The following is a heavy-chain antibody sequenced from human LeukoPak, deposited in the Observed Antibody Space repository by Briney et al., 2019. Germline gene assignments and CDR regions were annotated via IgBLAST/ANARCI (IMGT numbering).Heavy chain of an antibody. Sequence: SETLSLTCTVSGGSISSYYWSWIRQPPGKGLEWIGYIYYSGSTNYNPSLKSRVTISVDTSKNQFSLKLSSVTAADTAMYYCARGSSIVVVTDWGQGTLVTVSS. D-gene: IGHD2-21*02. V-gene: IGHV4-59*01. CDR1: GGSISSYY. CDR3: ARGSSIVVVTD. CDR2: IYYSGST. J-gene: IGHJ4*02.